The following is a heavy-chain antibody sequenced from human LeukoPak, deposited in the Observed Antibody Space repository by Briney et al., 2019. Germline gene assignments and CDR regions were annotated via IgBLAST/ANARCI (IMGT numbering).Heavy chain of an antibody. V-gene: IGHV6-1*01. J-gene: IGHJ6*03. D-gene: IGHD1-26*01. CDR2: TYYRSKWYN. CDR1: GDSVSSNSAA. Sequence: SQTLSLTCAISGDSVSSNSAAWNWIRQSPSRGLEWLGRTYYRSKWYNDYAVSVKSRITINPDTSKNQFSLQLNSMTPEDTAVYYCARDVYWEIVGAINYYYYMDVWGKGTTVTVSS. CDR3: ARDVYWEIVGAINYYYYMDV.